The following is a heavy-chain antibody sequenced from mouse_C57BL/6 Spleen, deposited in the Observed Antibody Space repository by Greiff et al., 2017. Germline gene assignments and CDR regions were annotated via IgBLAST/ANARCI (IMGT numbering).Heavy chain of an antibody. V-gene: IGHV2-9-1*01. CDR1: GFSLTSYA. CDR2: IWTGGGT. CDR3: ARFITTVVAEYYYAMDY. D-gene: IGHD1-1*01. Sequence: VKLVESGPGLVAPSQSLSITCTVSGFSLTSYAISWVRQPPGKGLEWLGVIWTGGGTNYNSAPKARLSISKDNSKSQVFLKMNSLQTDDTARYYCARFITTVVAEYYYAMDYWGQGTSVTVSS. J-gene: IGHJ4*01.